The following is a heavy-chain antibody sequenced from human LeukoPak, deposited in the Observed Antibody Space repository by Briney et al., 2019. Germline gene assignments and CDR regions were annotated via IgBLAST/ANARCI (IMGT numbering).Heavy chain of an antibody. V-gene: IGHV1-24*01. D-gene: IGHD3-22*01. Sequence: GASVKVSCKVSGYIRSELSMHWLRQAPGKGLEWMGGFDPEDDERIYAQKFQGRVTMTEDTSTDTAYMELSSLRSEDTAVYYCATELRSGYFDYWGQGTLVTVSS. CDR2: FDPEDDER. CDR1: GYIRSELS. CDR3: ATELRSGYFDY. J-gene: IGHJ4*02.